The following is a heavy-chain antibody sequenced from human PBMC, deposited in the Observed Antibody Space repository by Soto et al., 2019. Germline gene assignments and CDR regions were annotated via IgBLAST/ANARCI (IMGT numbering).Heavy chain of an antibody. CDR2: IKQDGSEK. CDR3: ARDRTPTTVTTTTSIGL. Sequence: EVQLVESGGGSVQPGVSLRLSCAASGFTISSYWMSWVRQAPGKGLEWVANIKQDGSEKYYVDSVKGRFTISRDNAKNSLYIQMHSLRAEDTAVYYCARDRTPTTVTTTTSIGLWGRGTMVTVSS. D-gene: IGHD4-17*01. V-gene: IGHV3-7*01. CDR1: GFTISSYW. J-gene: IGHJ3*01.